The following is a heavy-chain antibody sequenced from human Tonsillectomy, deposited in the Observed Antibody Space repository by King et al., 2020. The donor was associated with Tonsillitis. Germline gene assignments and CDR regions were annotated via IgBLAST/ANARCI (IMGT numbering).Heavy chain of an antibody. CDR3: ASYYDSSGSSGFDY. CDR1: GFTFSTYW. J-gene: IGHJ4*02. CDR2: IKQVGSEK. V-gene: IGHV3-7*01. Sequence: VQLVESGGGLVQPGGSLRLSCAASGFTFSTYWMTWVRQAPGKGLEWVANIKQVGSEKYYVDSVKGRFTISRDNAKNSLYLQMNSLRAEDTAVYYCASYYDSSGSSGFDYWGQGTLVTVSS. D-gene: IGHD3-22*01.